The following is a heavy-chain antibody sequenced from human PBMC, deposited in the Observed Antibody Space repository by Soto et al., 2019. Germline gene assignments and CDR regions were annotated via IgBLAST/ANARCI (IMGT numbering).Heavy chain of an antibody. V-gene: IGHV3-30*18. J-gene: IGHJ6*02. CDR3: AKDRGPPRGGSGWSNYYYYGMDV. CDR2: ISYDGSNK. CDR1: GFTFSSYG. Sequence: GGSLRLSCAASGFTFSSYGMHWVRQAPGKGLEWVAVISYDGSNKYYADSVKGRFTISRDNSKNTLYLQMNSLRAEDTAVYYCAKDRGPPRGGSGWSNYYYYGMDVWGQGTTVTVSS. D-gene: IGHD6-19*01.